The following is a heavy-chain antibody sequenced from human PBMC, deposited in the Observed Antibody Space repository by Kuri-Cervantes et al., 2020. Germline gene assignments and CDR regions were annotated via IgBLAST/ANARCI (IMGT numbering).Heavy chain of an antibody. J-gene: IGHJ5*02. CDR2: INPYSGVT. D-gene: IGHD4-17*01. CDR1: GYTFTDLY. V-gene: IGHV1-2*02. Sequence: ASVKVSCKTSGYTFTDLYVHWVRQAPGQGLEWMGWINPYSGVTNYAQDFQGRVTMTRDTSITTVYLELSRLRPDDTAVYYCARGNRRLRGTKAAGCGWFDPWGQGTLVTVSS. CDR3: ARGNRRLRGTKAAGCGWFDP.